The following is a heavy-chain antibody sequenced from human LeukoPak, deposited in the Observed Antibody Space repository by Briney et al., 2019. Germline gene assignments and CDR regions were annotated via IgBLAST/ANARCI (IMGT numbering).Heavy chain of an antibody. J-gene: IGHJ5*02. CDR3: AKDPLGTLSENWFDP. Sequence: GGSLRLSCAASGFTFSSYSMTWVRQAPGKGLEWVSYISSSSSTIYYADSVKDRLTISRDNAKNSLYLQMNSLRAEDTAVYYCAKDPLGTLSENWFDPWGQGTLVTVSS. CDR2: ISSSSSTI. V-gene: IGHV3-48*01. D-gene: IGHD7-27*01. CDR1: GFTFSSYS.